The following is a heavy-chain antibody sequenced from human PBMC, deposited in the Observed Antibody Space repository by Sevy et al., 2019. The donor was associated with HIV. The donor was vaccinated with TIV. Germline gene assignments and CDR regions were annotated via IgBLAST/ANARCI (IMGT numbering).Heavy chain of an antibody. CDR3: ARDLPHLLPWELSRGSDY. CDR1: GFTFSSYW. CDR2: IKRDGSEK. Sequence: GGSLRLSCAASGFTFSSYWMSWVRQAPGKGLEWVANIKRDGSEKYYVDSVKGRFTISRDNAKNSLYLQMNSLRAEDTAVYYCARDLPHLLPWELSRGSDYWGQGTLVTVSS. D-gene: IGHD1-26*01. V-gene: IGHV3-7*01. J-gene: IGHJ4*02.